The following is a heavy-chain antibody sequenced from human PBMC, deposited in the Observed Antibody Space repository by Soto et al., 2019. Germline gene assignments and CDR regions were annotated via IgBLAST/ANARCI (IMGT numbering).Heavy chain of an antibody. CDR3: ARDPGVRPYYDSSGYYSFDY. D-gene: IGHD3-22*01. CDR1: GGTFSSYA. V-gene: IGHV1-69*01. Sequence: QMQLVQSGAEVKKPGSSVKVSCKASGGTFSSYAISWVRQAPGQGLEWMGGIIPIFGTANYAQKFQGRVTITADESTSTAYMELSSLRSEDTALYYCARDPGVRPYYDSSGYYSFDYWGQGTLVTVSS. CDR2: IIPIFGTA. J-gene: IGHJ4*02.